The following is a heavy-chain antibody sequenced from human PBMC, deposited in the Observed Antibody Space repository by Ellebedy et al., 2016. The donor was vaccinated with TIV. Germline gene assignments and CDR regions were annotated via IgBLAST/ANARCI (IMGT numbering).Heavy chain of an antibody. CDR3: TKTFYFD. CDR1: GFTFSDQH. CDR2: SKNKANNYAT. J-gene: IGHJ4*02. Sequence: GESLKISXATSGFTFSDQHMDWVRQAPGKGLEWVGRSKNKANNYATQYAASVKGRFTISRDDSTNSLYLQMNSLKTEDTAIYYCTKTFYFDWGQGTLVTVSS. D-gene: IGHD2/OR15-2a*01. V-gene: IGHV3-72*01.